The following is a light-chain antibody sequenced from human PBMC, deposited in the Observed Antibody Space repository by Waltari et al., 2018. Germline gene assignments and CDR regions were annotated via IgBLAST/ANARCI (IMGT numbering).Light chain of an antibody. J-gene: IGLJ2*01. V-gene: IGLV1-47*01. CDR3: ASWDGSLGGVV. Sequence: QSVLSQPPSASGTPGQRVTISCSGSDYNIGNHFVYWYHQLPGATPKLLIYRNNDRPSGGPVRVSGSKSGPAASLAISGRRSEDEALYYCASWDGSLGGVVFGGGTKLTVL. CDR1: DYNIGNHF. CDR2: RNN.